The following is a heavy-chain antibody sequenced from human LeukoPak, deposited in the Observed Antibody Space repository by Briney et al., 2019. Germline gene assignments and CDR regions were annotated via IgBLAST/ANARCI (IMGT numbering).Heavy chain of an antibody. CDR3: AKDLGSYDVGNY. J-gene: IGHJ4*02. CDR1: GFTFSSYA. D-gene: IGHD3-22*01. Sequence: GGSLRLSCAASGFTFSSYAMSWVRQAPGEGLEWVSAISGSGGSTYYADSVKGRFTISRDNSKNTLYLQMNSLRAEDTAVYYCAKDLGSYDVGNYWGQGTLVTVSS. CDR2: ISGSGGST. V-gene: IGHV3-23*01.